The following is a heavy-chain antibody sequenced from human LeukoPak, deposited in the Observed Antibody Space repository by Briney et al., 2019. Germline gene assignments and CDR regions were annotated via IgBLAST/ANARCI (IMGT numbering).Heavy chain of an antibody. V-gene: IGHV3-53*01. D-gene: IGHD1-26*01. CDR1: GFTVSSNY. Sequence: PGGSLRLSCAASGFTVSSNYMSWVRQAPGKGLEWVSVIYSGGSTYYTDSVKGRFTISRDNSKNTLYLQMNSLRAEDTAVYYCASLYSGSFYYWGQGTLVTVSS. CDR2: IYSGGST. CDR3: ASLYSGSFYY. J-gene: IGHJ4*02.